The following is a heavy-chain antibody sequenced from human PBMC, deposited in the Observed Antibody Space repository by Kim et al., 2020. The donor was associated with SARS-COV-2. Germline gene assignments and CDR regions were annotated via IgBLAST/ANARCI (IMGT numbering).Heavy chain of an antibody. CDR1: GFTFSSYW. J-gene: IGHJ3*02. V-gene: IGHV3-74*01. D-gene: IGHD5-12*01. CDR2: INSDGSST. Sequence: GGSLRLSCAASGFTFSSYWMHWVRQAPGKGLVWVSRINSDGSSTSYADSVKGRFTISRDNAKNTLYLQMNSLRAEDTAVYYCARVSQNLIFWATIGATNAFDIWGQGTMVTVSS. CDR3: ARVSQNLIFWATIGATNAFDI.